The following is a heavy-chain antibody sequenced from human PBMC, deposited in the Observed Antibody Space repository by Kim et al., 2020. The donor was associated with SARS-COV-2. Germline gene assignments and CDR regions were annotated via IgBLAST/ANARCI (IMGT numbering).Heavy chain of an antibody. J-gene: IGHJ4*02. Sequence: YSPGFQDRVNFTRDTPERTAYMDLSSLTSEDTAVYYCAREEVTGGGSYAYWGQGTQVTVSS. D-gene: IGHD1-26*01. CDR3: AREEVTGGGSYAY. V-gene: IGHV1-3*02.